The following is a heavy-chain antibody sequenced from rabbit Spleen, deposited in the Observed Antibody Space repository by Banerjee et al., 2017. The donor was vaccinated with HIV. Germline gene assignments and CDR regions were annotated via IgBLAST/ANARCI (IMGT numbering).Heavy chain of an antibody. D-gene: IGHD6-1*01. CDR1: GFSFTDKDV. CDR3: ARRCDGMLDYKL. J-gene: IGHJ4*01. CDR2: INTITGKT. Sequence: QEQLVESGGGLVQPEGSLTLTCKASGFSFTDKDVMCWVRQAPGKGLEWIGSINTITGKTVYATWAKGRFTISRASSTTVTLQMTSLTAADTATDFCARRCDGMLDYKLWGPGTLVTVS. V-gene: IGHV1S45*01.